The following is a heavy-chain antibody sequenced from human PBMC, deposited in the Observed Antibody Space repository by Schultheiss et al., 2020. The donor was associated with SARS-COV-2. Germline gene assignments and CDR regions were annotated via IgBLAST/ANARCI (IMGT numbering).Heavy chain of an antibody. CDR1: GGTFNSNL. D-gene: IGHD2-8*02. CDR2: INPNSGGT. Sequence: ASVKVSCKASGGTFNSNLISWVRQAPGQGLEWMGWINPNSGGTNYAQKFQGRVTMTRDTSISTAYMELSSLRPDDTAVYFCARDEAGGSRWTYIDYWGQGTLVTVSS. J-gene: IGHJ4*02. V-gene: IGHV1-2*02. CDR3: ARDEAGGSRWTYIDY.